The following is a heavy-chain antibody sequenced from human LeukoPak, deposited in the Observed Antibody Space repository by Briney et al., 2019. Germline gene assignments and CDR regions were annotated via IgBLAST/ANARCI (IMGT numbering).Heavy chain of an antibody. CDR1: GFTFSTYV. D-gene: IGHD1-26*01. V-gene: IGHV3-64D*06. CDR3: LGGTGL. CDR2: ISSNGDNT. Sequence: GGSLRLSCSVSGFTFSTYVMHWVRQAPGKGLEYVSAISSNGDNTYYADSVKGRFTISRDNSKNTLYLQMSSLRADDTGWFYWLGGTGLWGQGTLGTLPS. J-gene: IGHJ4*02.